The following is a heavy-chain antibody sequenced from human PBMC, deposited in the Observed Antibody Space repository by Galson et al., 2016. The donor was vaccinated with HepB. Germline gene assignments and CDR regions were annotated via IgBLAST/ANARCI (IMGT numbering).Heavy chain of an antibody. CDR1: GYDFDSHA. CDR2: IIPANGQT. J-gene: IGHJ1*01. D-gene: IGHD6-19*01. CDR3: ARLLAAVATGLDH. V-gene: IGHV1-3*01. Sequence: SVKVSCKVSGYDFDSHAIHWLRQAPGQRPEWIAWIIPANGQTKYSQKFHDRVTLSSDTSAATAYMELNTLRSEDTAVYYCARLLAAVATGLDHWGQGTLVTVSS.